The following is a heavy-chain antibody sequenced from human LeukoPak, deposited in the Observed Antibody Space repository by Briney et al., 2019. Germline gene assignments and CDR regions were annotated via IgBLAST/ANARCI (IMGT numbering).Heavy chain of an antibody. CDR3: ARGVHMVRGVMPGY. J-gene: IGHJ4*02. D-gene: IGHD3-10*01. Sequence: SQTLSPTCAVYGGSFSGYYWSWIRQPPGKGLECIGEINHSGSTNYNPSLKSRVTISVDTSKNQFSLKLSSVTAADTAVYYCARGVHMVRGVMPGYWGQGTLVTVPS. CDR2: INHSGST. V-gene: IGHV4-34*01. CDR1: GGSFSGYY.